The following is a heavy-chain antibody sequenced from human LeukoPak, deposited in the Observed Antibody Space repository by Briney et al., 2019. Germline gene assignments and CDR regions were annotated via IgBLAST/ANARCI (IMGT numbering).Heavy chain of an antibody. J-gene: IGHJ4*02. CDR2: ISSNGGST. Sequence: GGSPRLSCSASGFTFSSYAMHWVRQAPGKGLEYVSSISSNGGSTYYADSVKGGFTISRDNSKNTLFLQMSSLRTEDTAVYYCASPYSGYDYNFDHWGQGTLVTVSS. CDR1: GFTFSSYA. V-gene: IGHV3-64D*06. CDR3: ASPYSGYDYNFDH. D-gene: IGHD5-12*01.